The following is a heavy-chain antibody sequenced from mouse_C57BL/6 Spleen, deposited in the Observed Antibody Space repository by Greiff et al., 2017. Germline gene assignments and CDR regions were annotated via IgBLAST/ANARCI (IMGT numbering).Heavy chain of an antibody. Sequence: QVQLKQSGPELVKPGASVKISCKASGYAFSSSWMNWVKQRPGKGLEWIGRIYPGDGDTNYNGKFKGKATLTADKSSSTAYLQLSSLTSEDSAVYFCAREERNWNYVDYWGQGTTLTVSS. CDR2: IYPGDGDT. CDR3: AREERNWNYVDY. D-gene: IGHD4-1*02. J-gene: IGHJ2*01. V-gene: IGHV1-82*01. CDR1: GYAFSSSW.